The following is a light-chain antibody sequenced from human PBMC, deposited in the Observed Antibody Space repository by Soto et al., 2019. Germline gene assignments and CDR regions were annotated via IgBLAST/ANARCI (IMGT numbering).Light chain of an antibody. V-gene: IGKV4-1*01. J-gene: IGKJ3*01. Sequence: DIVMTQSPDSLAVSLGERATINCKSSQHILYSSNNKNYLTWFQQKPGQPPKLLIYWASTRESGVPDRFSGSGYGRDFTLTISSLQAEDVAVYYCQQHFSAPFTFGPGTRVDIK. CDR1: QHILYSSNNKNY. CDR2: WAS. CDR3: QQHFSAPFT.